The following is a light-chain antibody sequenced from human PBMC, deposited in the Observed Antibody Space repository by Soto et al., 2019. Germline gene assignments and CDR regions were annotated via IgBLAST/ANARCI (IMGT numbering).Light chain of an antibody. CDR3: SSYTSSSTLDGV. Sequence: LTKPTTVSGSPGLTIIVSSNEAKSEVCGYNYVSWYQQHPGKAPKLMIYDVSNRPSGVSNRFSGSKSGNTASLTISGLQAEDEADYYCSSYTSSSTLDGVFGTGTKVTVL. V-gene: IGLV2-14*01. CDR1: KSEVCGYNY. CDR2: DVS. J-gene: IGLJ1*01.